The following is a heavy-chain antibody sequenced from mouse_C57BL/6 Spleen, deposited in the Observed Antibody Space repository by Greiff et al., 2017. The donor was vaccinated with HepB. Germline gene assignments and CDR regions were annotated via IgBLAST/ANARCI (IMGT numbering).Heavy chain of an antibody. D-gene: IGHD2-5*01. J-gene: IGHJ1*03. CDR2: INPSSGYT. CDR1: AYTFTSYT. V-gene: IGHV1-4*01. CDR3: ARPDSNYRVGYFDV. Sequence: QVQLQQSGAELARPGASVKMSCKASAYTFTSYTMHWVKQRPGQGLEWIGYINPSSGYTKYNQKFKDKATLTADKSSSTAYMQLSSLTSEDSAVYYCARPDSNYRVGYFDVWGTGTTVTVSS.